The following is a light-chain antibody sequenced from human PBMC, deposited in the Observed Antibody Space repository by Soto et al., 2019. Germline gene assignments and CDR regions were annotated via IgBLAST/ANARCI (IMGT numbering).Light chain of an antibody. CDR2: DVS. CDR3: SSYTSSSTLPFV. V-gene: IGLV2-14*01. CDR1: SSDVGGYNY. J-gene: IGLJ1*01. Sequence: QSALTQPASVSGSPGQSITISCTGTSSDVGGYNYVSWYQQHPGKAPKLMIYDVSNRPSGVSNRFSGSKSGNTASLTISGLQAEDEADYYCSSYTSSSTLPFVFGTGTKVPS.